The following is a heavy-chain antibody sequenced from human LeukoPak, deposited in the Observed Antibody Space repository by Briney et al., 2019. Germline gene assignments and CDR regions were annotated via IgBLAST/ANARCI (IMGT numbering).Heavy chain of an antibody. D-gene: IGHD3-3*01. J-gene: IGHJ5*02. CDR3: ARHAVTIFGAGFDP. CDR1: GGSISSSSYY. Sequence: PSETLSLTCTVSGGSISSSSYYWGWIRQPPGKGLEWIGSIYYSGSTYYNPSLKSRVTISVDTSKNQFSLKLSSVTAADTAVYYCARHAVTIFGAGFDPWGQGTLVTVSS. V-gene: IGHV4-39*01. CDR2: IYYSGST.